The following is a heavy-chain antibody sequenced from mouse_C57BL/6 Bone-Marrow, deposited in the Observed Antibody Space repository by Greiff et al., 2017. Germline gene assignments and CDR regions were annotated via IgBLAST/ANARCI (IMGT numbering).Heavy chain of an antibody. Sequence: VQLQQSGAELVKPGASVKMSCKASGYTFTTYPIEWMKQNHGKSLEWIGNFHPYHDDTKYNEKFKGKATLTGEKSSSTVYLGLSRLTSDDSAVYYCARGNWADYAMNYWGQATSVTDST. D-gene: IGHD4-1*01. CDR1: GYTFTTYP. V-gene: IGHV1-47*01. CDR2: FHPYHDDT. CDR3: ARGNWADYAMNY. J-gene: IGHJ4*01.